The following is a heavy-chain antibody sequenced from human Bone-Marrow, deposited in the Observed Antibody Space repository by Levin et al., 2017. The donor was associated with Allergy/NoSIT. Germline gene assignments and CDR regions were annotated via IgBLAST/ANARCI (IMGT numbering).Heavy chain of an antibody. V-gene: IGHV3-23*03. J-gene: IGHJ4*02. CDR1: GFTFSDYA. CDR3: AKLAGHPTSQYYFDY. CDR2: LYGGGFGE. Sequence: GGSLRLSCAASGFTFSDYAMSWVRQAPGMGLEWVSFLYGGGFGEQYVDSVNGRFTISRDNAKKTLYLQMNSLRAEDTAVYYCAKLAGHPTSQYYFDYWGQGTLVTVSA. D-gene: IGHD2/OR15-2a*01.